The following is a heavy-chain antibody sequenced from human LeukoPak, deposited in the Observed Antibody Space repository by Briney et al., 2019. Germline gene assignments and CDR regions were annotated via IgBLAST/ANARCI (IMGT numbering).Heavy chain of an antibody. CDR3: ARVSHRDGYSWNDFDI. CDR2: IGPSGRSI. Sequence: GGSLRLSCVASGFSFSNYEMNWVRQAPGKGLEWVSYIGPSGRSIFYANSMKGRFTISRDNAKNSLYVQMSSLRDEDTAFYYCARVSHRDGYSWNDFDIWGQGTMVTVSS. D-gene: IGHD5-24*01. J-gene: IGHJ3*02. V-gene: IGHV3-48*03. CDR1: GFSFSNYE.